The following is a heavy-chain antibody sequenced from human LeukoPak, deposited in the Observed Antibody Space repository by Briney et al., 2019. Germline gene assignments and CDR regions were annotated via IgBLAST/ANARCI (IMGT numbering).Heavy chain of an antibody. Sequence: SVKVSCKASGFTFTSSAMQWVRQARGQRLEWIGWIVVGSGNTNYAQKFQERVTITRDMSTSTAYMELSSLRSEDTAVCYCAADLCSGGSCRFDYWGQGTLVTVSS. CDR3: AADLCSGGSCRFDY. V-gene: IGHV1-58*02. CDR2: IVVGSGNT. D-gene: IGHD2-15*01. CDR1: GFTFTSSA. J-gene: IGHJ4*02.